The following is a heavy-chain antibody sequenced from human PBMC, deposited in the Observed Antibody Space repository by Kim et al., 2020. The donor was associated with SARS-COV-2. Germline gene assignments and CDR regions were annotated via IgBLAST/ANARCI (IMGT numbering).Heavy chain of an antibody. CDR3: ARVYYDFWSGYDPVGEGAFDI. V-gene: IGHV4-30-4*01. CDR2: IYYSGST. D-gene: IGHD3-3*01. CDR1: GGSISSGDYY. Sequence: SETLSLTCTVSGGSISSGDYYWSWIRQPPGKGLEWIGYIYYSGSTYYNPSLKSRVTISVDTSKNQFSLKLSSVTAADTAVYYCARVYYDFWSGYDPVGEGAFDIWGQGTMVTVSS. J-gene: IGHJ3*02.